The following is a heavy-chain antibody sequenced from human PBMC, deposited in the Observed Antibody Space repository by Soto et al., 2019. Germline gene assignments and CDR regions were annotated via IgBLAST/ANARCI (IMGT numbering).Heavy chain of an antibody. Sequence: PGESLKISCKGSGYSFTSYWIGWVRQMPGKGLEWMGIIYPGDSDTRYSPSFQGQVTISADKSISTAYLQWSGLKASDTAMYYCSRQGSAERMEWFQRDAFDIWGQGTMVTVSS. J-gene: IGHJ3*02. V-gene: IGHV5-51*01. CDR1: GYSFTSYW. D-gene: IGHD3-3*01. CDR2: IYPGDSDT. CDR3: SRQGSAERMEWFQRDAFDI.